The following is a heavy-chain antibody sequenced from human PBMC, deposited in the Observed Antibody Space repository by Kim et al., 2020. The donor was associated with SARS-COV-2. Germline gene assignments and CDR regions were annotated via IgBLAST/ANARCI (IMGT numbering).Heavy chain of an antibody. J-gene: IGHJ6*01. Sequence: SETLSLTCAVYGGSFSGYYWSWIRKPPGKGLEWIGEINHSGSTNYNPSLKSRVTISVDTSKNQFSLKLSSVTAADTAVYYCARGTTVTTCYDYYYGMDV. CDR1: GGSFSGYY. CDR2: INHSGST. V-gene: IGHV4-34*01. D-gene: IGHD4-17*01. CDR3: ARGTTVTTCYDYYYGMDV.